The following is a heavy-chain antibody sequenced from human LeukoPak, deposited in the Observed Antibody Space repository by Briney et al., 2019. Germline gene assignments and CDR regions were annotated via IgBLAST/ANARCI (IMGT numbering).Heavy chain of an antibody. CDR3: ATPTAEDAFDI. J-gene: IGHJ3*02. V-gene: IGHV5-51*01. D-gene: IGHD4-17*01. CDR2: IYPGDSDT. CDR1: GYSFTSYW. Sequence: GESLKISCKASGYSFTSYWIGWVRQMPGEGLEWMGIIYPGDSDTRYSPSFRGQVTISADKSISTAYLQWSSLKASDSAMYYCATPTAEDAFDIWGQGTMVTVSS.